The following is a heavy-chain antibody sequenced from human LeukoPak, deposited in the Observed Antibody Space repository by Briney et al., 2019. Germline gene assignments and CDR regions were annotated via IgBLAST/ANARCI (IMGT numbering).Heavy chain of an antibody. CDR3: AKRSGAGGPFDY. J-gene: IGHJ4*02. Sequence: GGSLRLSCAASGFTLRNYAMNWVRQAPGRGLEWVSDISPGGSTNYADSVKGRFTVSRDNYKNTLYLQMDSLRAEDTAVYYCAKRSGAGGPFDYWDQGILVTVSS. CDR2: ISPGGST. CDR1: GFTLRNYA. V-gene: IGHV3-23*01. D-gene: IGHD2-8*02.